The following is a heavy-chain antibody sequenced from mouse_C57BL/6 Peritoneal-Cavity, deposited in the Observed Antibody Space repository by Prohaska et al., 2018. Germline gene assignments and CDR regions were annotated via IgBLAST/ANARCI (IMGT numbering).Heavy chain of an antibody. CDR2: INSDVRSR. J-gene: IGHJ1*03. CDR1: GFTFSGFW. D-gene: IGHD2-1*01. Sequence: EVQLLETGGGLVQPGGSRGLSCEGSGFTFSGFWMSWVRQTPGKTLEWIGDINSDVRSRNYAPFINDRFTIFRDNYKSTLYLQMSNVRSEDTATYFCMRYGNYWYFYICNTGYTVTV. CDR3: MRYGNYWYFYI. V-gene: IGHV11-2*01.